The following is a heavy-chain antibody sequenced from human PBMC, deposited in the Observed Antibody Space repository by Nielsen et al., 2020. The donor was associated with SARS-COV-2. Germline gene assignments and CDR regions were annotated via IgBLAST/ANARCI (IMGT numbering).Heavy chain of an antibody. CDR3: AREGGTYCSGGSCYSGLSRHIRRSNYGMDV. J-gene: IGHJ6*02. D-gene: IGHD2-15*01. V-gene: IGHV4-34*01. Sequence: WIRQPPGKGLEWIGEINHSGSTNYNPSLKSRVTISVDTSKNQFSLKLSSVTAADTAVYYCAREGGTYCSGGSCYSGLSRHIRRSNYGMDVWGQGTTVTVSS. CDR2: INHSGST.